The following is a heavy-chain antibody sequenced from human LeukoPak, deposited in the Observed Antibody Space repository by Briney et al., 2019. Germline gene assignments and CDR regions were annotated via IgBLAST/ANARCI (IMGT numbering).Heavy chain of an antibody. CDR2: ISAYNGNT. D-gene: IGHD6-19*01. J-gene: IGHJ4*02. Sequence: ASVKVSCKASGYTFTSYGISWVRQAPGQGLEWMGWISAYNGNTNYAQKLQGRVTTTTDTSTSRDCTELRRLRSDDTAVYYCARGVAGGGYWGKGTLVTVS. CDR1: GYTFTSYG. CDR3: ARGVAGGGY. V-gene: IGHV1-18*01.